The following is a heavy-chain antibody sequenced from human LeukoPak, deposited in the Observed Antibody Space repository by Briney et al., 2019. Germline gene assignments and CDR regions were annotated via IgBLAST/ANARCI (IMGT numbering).Heavy chain of an antibody. V-gene: IGHV3-30*04. CDR1: GFTFSSYA. CDR2: ISNDGSNK. D-gene: IGHD3-16*01. CDR3: ARDGGGSRLPPMYYFDY. J-gene: IGHJ4*02. Sequence: GRSLRLSCAASGFTFSSYAMHWVRQAPGKGLEWVAVISNDGSNKYYADSVKGRFTISRDDSKNTLYLQMNSLRAEDTAVYYCARDGGGSRLPPMYYFDYWGQGTLVTVSS.